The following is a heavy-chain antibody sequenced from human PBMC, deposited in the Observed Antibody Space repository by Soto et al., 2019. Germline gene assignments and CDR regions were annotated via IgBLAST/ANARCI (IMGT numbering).Heavy chain of an antibody. J-gene: IGHJ6*01. V-gene: IGHV1-18*01. D-gene: IGHD5-18*01. Sequence: QVQLVQSGAEVKKPGASVKVSCKASGYTFTSYGISWVRQAPGQGLEWMGWISAYNGNTNYAQKLQGRVTMTTDTAASTAYWELRSLRSDETAVYYCARGVGGDGYKWGNYYYDGMDVWGQGTTVTVSS. CDR2: ISAYNGNT. CDR3: ARGVGGDGYKWGNYYYDGMDV. CDR1: GYTFTSYG.